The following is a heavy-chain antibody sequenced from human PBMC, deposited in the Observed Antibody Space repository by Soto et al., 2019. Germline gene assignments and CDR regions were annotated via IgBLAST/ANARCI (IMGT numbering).Heavy chain of an antibody. CDR3: ARWVGGSMYDNSGKYDS. J-gene: IGHJ5*01. Sequence: QVQLVESGGGVVQPGRSLRLTCAASGFIFSGSGMHWVRQAPAKGLEWVALVSYDGSRTYYGDSVKDRFTISRDNAENTLYLQMNSLRAEDTAVYYCARWVGGSMYDNSGKYDSWGQGTLVIVSS. CDR2: VSYDGSRT. V-gene: IGHV3-30*03. CDR1: GFIFSGSG. D-gene: IGHD3-22*01.